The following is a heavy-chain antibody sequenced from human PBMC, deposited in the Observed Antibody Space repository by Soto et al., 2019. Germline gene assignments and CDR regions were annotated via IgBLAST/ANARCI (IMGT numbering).Heavy chain of an antibody. J-gene: IGHJ2*01. CDR1: GFTVSISY. CDR2: IYSGGNT. V-gene: IGHV3-66*04. Sequence: EVQLVESGGNLVQPGGSLRLSCAASGFTVSISYMGWVRQAPGKGLEWVSSIYSGGNTYYADSLRGRFTISTDNSKDTLYLQMNSLRVDDTAMYYCARHVGSYWYFDLWGRGTLVTVSS. D-gene: IGHD1-26*01. CDR3: ARHVGSYWYFDL.